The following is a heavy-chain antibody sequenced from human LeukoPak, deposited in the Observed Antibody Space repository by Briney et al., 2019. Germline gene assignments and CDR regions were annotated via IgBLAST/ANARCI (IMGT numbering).Heavy chain of an antibody. Sequence: GGSLRLSCAASGFTVSSNYMSWVRQAPGKGLEWVSVICSGGSTYYADSVKGRFTISRDNSKNTLYLQMNSLRAEDTAVYYCARPLRGYSYGAYYYGMDVWGQGTTVTVSS. V-gene: IGHV3-53*01. D-gene: IGHD5-18*01. J-gene: IGHJ6*02. CDR3: ARPLRGYSYGAYYYGMDV. CDR2: ICSGGST. CDR1: GFTVSSNY.